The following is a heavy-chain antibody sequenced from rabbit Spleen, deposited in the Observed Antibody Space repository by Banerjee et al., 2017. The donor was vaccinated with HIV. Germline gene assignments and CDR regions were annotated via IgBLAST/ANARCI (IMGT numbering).Heavy chain of an antibody. J-gene: IGHJ4*01. CDR2: IYTTSGST. CDR1: GIDFSNYFY. Sequence: QQQLEESGGGLVKPGGTLTLTCKASGIDFSNYFYMCWVRQAPGKGLELIACIYTTSGSTWYASWVNGRFTISRSTSLNTVDLQMTSLTAADTATYFCARGSAAMTMVITGYYLNLWGQGTLVTVS. V-gene: IGHV1S43*01. CDR3: ARGSAAMTMVITGYYLNL. D-gene: IGHD2-1*01.